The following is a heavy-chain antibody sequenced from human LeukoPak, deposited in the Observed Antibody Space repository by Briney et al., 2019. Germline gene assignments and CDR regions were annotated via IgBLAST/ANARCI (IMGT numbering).Heavy chain of an antibody. J-gene: IGHJ5*02. Sequence: ASVKVSCTTSGYPFTTYEINWVRQAAGQGLEWMGWVHPNTGNTAYAQRFQGRVTMTRDTSISTAYMELSSLTSNDTAVYFCARGPRNDPWGQGTLVTVS. CDR2: VHPNTGNT. CDR1: GYPFTTYE. V-gene: IGHV1-8*01. CDR3: ARGPRNDP. D-gene: IGHD1-14*01.